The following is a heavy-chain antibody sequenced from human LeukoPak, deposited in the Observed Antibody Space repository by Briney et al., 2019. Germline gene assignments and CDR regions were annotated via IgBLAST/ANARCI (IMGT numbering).Heavy chain of an antibody. J-gene: IGHJ4*02. V-gene: IGHV3-23*01. D-gene: IGHD6-6*01. CDR2: ISGSGGST. Sequence: GGSLRLSCAASGFTFSSYAMSWVRQAPGKGLEWVSAISGSGGSTYYADSVKGRFTISRDNSKNTLYLQMNSLRAEDTAVYYCAKNLRSSSSGPATPFDYWGQGTLVTVSS. CDR1: GFTFSSYA. CDR3: AKNLRSSSSGPATPFDY.